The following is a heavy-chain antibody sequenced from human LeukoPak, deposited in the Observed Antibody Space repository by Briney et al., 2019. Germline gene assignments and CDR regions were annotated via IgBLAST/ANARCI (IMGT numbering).Heavy chain of an antibody. CDR3: ARLLRVTTAGPDLYYFDY. V-gene: IGHV4-59*08. Sequence: SETLSLTCTVSGDSISRYYWSWIRQPPGKRPEWIGHIYNSGSTNYNPSLKSRTTISVDTSKNQFSLKLSSVTAADAAVYYCARLLRVTTAGPDLYYFDYWGQGTLVTVSS. D-gene: IGHD4-17*01. J-gene: IGHJ4*02. CDR2: IYNSGST. CDR1: GDSISRYY.